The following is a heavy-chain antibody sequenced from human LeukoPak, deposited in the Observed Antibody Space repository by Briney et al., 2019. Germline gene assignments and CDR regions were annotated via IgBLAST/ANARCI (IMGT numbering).Heavy chain of an antibody. CDR2: IYYSGST. CDR1: GGSISSHY. D-gene: IGHD2-15*01. CDR3: ARVSQDCSGGSCYTDYYFDY. Sequence: SETLSLTCTVSGGSISSHYWSWIRQPPGKGLEWIGYIYYSGSTNYNPSLKSRVTISVDTSKNQFSLKLSSVTAADTAVYYCARVSQDCSGGSCYTDYYFDYWGQGTLVTVPS. J-gene: IGHJ4*02. V-gene: IGHV4-59*11.